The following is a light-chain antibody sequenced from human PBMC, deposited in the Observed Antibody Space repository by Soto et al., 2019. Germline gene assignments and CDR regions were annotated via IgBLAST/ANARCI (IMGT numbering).Light chain of an antibody. CDR1: SSDVGGYNS. V-gene: IGLV2-11*01. J-gene: IGLJ3*02. CDR2: DVR. Sequence: QSALTQPRSVSGSPGQSVTISCTGTSSDVGGYNSVSWYQHHPGKAPKLMIYDVRKRPSGVPDRFSGSKSGNTASLTVSGLQTEDEADYYCGSHAGNSNLVFGGGTKVTVL. CDR3: GSHAGNSNLV.